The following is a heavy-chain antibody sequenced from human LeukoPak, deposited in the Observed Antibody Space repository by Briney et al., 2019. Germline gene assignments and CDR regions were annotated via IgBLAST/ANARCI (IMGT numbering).Heavy chain of an antibody. J-gene: IGHJ5*02. CDR1: GYTFTSYG. CDR3: ARDQDYDFWSGYGWFDP. D-gene: IGHD3-3*01. CDR2: ISAYNGNT. V-gene: IGHV1-18*01. Sequence: ASAKVSCKASGYTFTSYGISWVRQAPGQGLEWMGWISAYNGNTNYAQKLQGRVTMTTDTSTSTAYMELRSLRSDDTAVYYCARDQDYDFWSGYGWFDPWGQGTLVTVSS.